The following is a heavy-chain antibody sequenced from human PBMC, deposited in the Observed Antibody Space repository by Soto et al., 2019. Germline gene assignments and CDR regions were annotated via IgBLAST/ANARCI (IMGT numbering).Heavy chain of an antibody. V-gene: IGHV1-2*02. CDR2: INPNSGGT. Sequence: ASVKVSCKASGYTFTGYYMHWVRQAPGQGLEWMGWINPNSGGTNYAQKFQGRVTMTRDTSISTAYMELSRLRSDDTAVYYCARDLEVRGFLYDCWGQGTLVTVSS. D-gene: IGHD3-10*01. CDR1: GYTFTGYY. J-gene: IGHJ4*02. CDR3: ARDLEVRGFLYDC.